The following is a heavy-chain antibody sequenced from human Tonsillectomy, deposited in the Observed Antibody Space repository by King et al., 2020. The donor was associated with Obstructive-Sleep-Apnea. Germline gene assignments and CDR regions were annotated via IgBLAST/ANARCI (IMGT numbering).Heavy chain of an antibody. D-gene: IGHD4-23*01. Sequence: QLVQSGAEVKKPGSSVKVSCKASGGTFSSYAISWVRQAPGQGLEWMGRIIPILGIANYAQKFQGRVTITADKSTSTAYMELSSLRSEDTAVYYCAREGTTVALGDYWGQGTLVTVSS. J-gene: IGHJ4*02. V-gene: IGHV1-69*04. CDR2: IIPILGIA. CDR3: AREGTTVALGDY. CDR1: GGTFSSYA.